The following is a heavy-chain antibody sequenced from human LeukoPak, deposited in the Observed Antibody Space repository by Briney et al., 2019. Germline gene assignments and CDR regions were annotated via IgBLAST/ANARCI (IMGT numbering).Heavy chain of an antibody. CDR2: IIPIFGTA. D-gene: IGHD6-19*01. CDR1: GGTFSSYA. J-gene: IGHJ4*02. V-gene: IGHV1-69*13. CDR3: ARRQSYAVAPLDY. Sequence: SVKVSCKASGGTFSSYAISWVRQAPGQGLEWMGGIIPIFGTANYAQKFQGRVTITADESTSTAYMELSSLRSEDTAVYYCARRQSYAVAPLDYWGQGTLVTVSS.